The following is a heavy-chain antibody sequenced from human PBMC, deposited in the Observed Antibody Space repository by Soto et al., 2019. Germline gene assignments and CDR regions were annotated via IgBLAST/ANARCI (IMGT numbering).Heavy chain of an antibody. CDR2: ISGSGGST. V-gene: IGHV3-23*01. Sequence: GGSLRLSCAASGFTFSSYAMSWVRQAPGKGLEWVSAISGSGGSTYYADSVKGRFTISRDNSKNTLYLQMNSLRAEDTAVYYCAKALYTVPAALEYNFDYWGQGTLVTVSS. CDR3: AKALYTVPAALEYNFDY. D-gene: IGHD2-2*01. J-gene: IGHJ4*02. CDR1: GFTFSSYA.